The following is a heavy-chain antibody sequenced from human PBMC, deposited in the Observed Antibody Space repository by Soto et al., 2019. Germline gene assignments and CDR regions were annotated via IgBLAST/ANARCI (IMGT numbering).Heavy chain of an antibody. Sequence: ASVKVSCKASGYTFTSYAISWVRQAPGQGLEWMGGIIPIFGTANYAQKFQGRVTITADESTSTAYMELSSLRSEDTAVYYCAGGAIAAAGSYYYYGMDVWGQGTTVTVSS. CDR2: IIPIFGTA. D-gene: IGHD6-13*01. V-gene: IGHV1-69*13. CDR1: GYTFTSYA. CDR3: AGGAIAAAGSYYYYGMDV. J-gene: IGHJ6*02.